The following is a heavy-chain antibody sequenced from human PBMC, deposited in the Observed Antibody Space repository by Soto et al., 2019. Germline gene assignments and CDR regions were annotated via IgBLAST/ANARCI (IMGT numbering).Heavy chain of an antibody. CDR3: ASRVFRDRSGAMDI. J-gene: IGHJ6*02. V-gene: IGHV4-4*02. D-gene: IGHD3-10*01. CDR1: GGSISTDHW. CDR2: IFHSGST. Sequence: QVQLQESGPGLVKPSGTLSLSCTVSGGSISTDHWWTWVRQSPGEGLEWIGEIFHSGSTAYTPSLKSRVTVSVDRANNLVSLNLTSVAAADTAIYYCASRVFRDRSGAMDIWGRGTTVTVSS.